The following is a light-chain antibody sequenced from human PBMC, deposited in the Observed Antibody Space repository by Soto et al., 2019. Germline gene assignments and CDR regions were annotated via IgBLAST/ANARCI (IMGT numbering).Light chain of an antibody. Sequence: DRVTIVCRASQTSWLAWYQLKPGKGAMLLIYKGSTLKSGVPSRFIGSGSGTEFTLTISSLQPDDLSTYFCEHDNGYSEAVGQGTKVDIK. CDR1: QTSW. J-gene: IGKJ1*01. CDR3: EHDNGYSEA. V-gene: IGKV1-5*03. CDR2: KGS.